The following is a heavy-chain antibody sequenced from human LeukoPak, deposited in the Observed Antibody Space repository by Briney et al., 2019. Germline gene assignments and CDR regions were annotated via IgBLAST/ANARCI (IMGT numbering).Heavy chain of an antibody. J-gene: IGHJ4*02. CDR2: IDPNSGGT. CDR1: GYTFTGYY. Sequence: ASVEVSCKASGYTFTGYYMHWVRQAPGQGLEWMGRIDPNSGGTNYAQKFQGRVTMTGDTSISTAYMELSRLRSDDTALYYCAKGRDGFNPDYWGQGTLVTVSS. V-gene: IGHV1-2*06. CDR3: AKGRDGFNPDY. D-gene: IGHD5-24*01.